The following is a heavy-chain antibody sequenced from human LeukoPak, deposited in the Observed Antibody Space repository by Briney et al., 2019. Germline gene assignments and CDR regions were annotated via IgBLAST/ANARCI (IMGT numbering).Heavy chain of an antibody. CDR3: AKEPLYYY. V-gene: IGHV3-23*01. CDR1: GGSISIYY. CDR2: ISGSGDTT. J-gene: IGHJ4*02. D-gene: IGHD2-21*01. Sequence: ETLSLTCTVSGGSISIYYWSWVRQAPGKGLEWVSAISGSGDTTYYADSVKGRFTISRDNSKNTLYLQMNSLRAEDTAVYYCAKEPLYYYWGQGTLVTVSS.